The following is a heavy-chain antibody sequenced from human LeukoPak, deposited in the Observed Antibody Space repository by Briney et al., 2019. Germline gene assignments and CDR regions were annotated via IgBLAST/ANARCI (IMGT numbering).Heavy chain of an antibody. CDR2: INHSGST. CDR1: GGSFSGYY. D-gene: IGHD4-17*01. J-gene: IGHJ5*02. Sequence: SETLSLTCAVYGGSFSGYYWSWIRQPPGKGLEWIGEINHSGSTNYNPSLKSRVTISVDTSKNQFSLKLSSVTAADTAVYYRARHTTVTTWWFDPWGQGTLVTVSS. CDR3: ARHTTVTTWWFDP. V-gene: IGHV4-34*01.